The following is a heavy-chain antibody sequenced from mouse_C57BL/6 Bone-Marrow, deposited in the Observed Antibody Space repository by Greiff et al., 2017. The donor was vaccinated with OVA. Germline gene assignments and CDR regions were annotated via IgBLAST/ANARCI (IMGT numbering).Heavy chain of an antibody. D-gene: IGHD4-1*01. CDR3: ARQKELGAWFAY. CDR2: ISNGGGST. V-gene: IGHV5-12*01. CDR1: GFTFSDYY. Sequence: EVMLVESGGGLVQPGGSLKLSCAASGFTFSDYYMYWVRQTPEKRLEWVAYISNGGGSTYYPDTVKGRFTISRDNAKNTLYLQMSRLKSEDTAMYYCARQKELGAWFAYWGQGTLVTVSA. J-gene: IGHJ3*01.